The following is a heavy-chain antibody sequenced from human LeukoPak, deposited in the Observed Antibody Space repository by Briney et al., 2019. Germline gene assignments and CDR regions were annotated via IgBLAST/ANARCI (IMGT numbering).Heavy chain of an antibody. D-gene: IGHD2-2*01. CDR2: ISAYNGNT. CDR1: GYTFTSYG. V-gene: IGHV1-18*01. CDR3: ARDRFVVVPAATMSNYYGMDV. J-gene: IGHJ6*02. Sequence: ASVKVSCKASGYTFTSYGISWVRQAPGQGLEWMGWISAYNGNTNYAQKLQGRATMTTDTSTSTAYMEMRSLRSDDTAVYYCARDRFVVVPAATMSNYYGMDVWGQGTTVTVSS.